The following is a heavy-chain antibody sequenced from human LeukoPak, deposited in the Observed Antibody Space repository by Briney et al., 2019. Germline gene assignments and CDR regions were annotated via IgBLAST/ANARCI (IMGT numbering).Heavy chain of an antibody. CDR1: GFTFNSYW. Sequence: GGSLRLSCAASGFTFNSYWMSWVRQAPGKGLEWVANIKQDGSEKYYVDSVKGRFTISRDNAKNSLYLQMNSLRAEDTAVYYCARDYSPQYYYDSSGYTAFDIWGQGTMVTVSS. CDR3: ARDYSPQYYYDSSGYTAFDI. CDR2: IKQDGSEK. D-gene: IGHD3-22*01. V-gene: IGHV3-7*03. J-gene: IGHJ3*02.